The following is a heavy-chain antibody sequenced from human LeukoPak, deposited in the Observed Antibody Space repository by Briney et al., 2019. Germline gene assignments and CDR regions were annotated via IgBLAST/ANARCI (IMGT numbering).Heavy chain of an antibody. CDR2: IRYDGSDK. V-gene: IGHV3-30*02. D-gene: IGHD2-15*01. Sequence: GGSLRLSCAASGFTFSSYAMHWVRQAPGKGLEWVAFIRYDGSDKYYADSVKGRFTISRDNSKNTLYLQMNSLRAEDTAVYYCAKALGYCSGGSCYSDYWGQGTLVTVSS. CDR3: AKALGYCSGGSCYSDY. J-gene: IGHJ4*02. CDR1: GFTFSSYA.